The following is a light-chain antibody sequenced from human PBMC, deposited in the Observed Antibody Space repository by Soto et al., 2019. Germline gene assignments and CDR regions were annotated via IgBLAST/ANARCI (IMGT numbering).Light chain of an antibody. V-gene: IGLV1-40*01. CDR3: QSYDSSLYGYV. J-gene: IGLJ1*01. CDR2: ANS. CDR1: ISSIGAGYD. Sequence: QSVLTQPPSLSGAPGQRVTISCAGSISSIGAGYDVHWYQQLPGAAPKLLIYANSNRPSGVPDRFSGSKSGTSASLAITGLQAEDEADYYCQSYDSSLYGYVFGSRTKVIVL.